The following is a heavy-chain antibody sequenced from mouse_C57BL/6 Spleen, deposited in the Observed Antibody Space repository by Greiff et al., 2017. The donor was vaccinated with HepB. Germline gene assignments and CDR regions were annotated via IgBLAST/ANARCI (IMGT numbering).Heavy chain of an antibody. Sequence: EVQLQQSGAELVRPGASVKLSCTASGFNIKDDYMHWVKQRPEQGLEWIGWIDPENGDTEYASKFQGKATITADTSSNTAYLQLSRLTSEDTAVYYCTFAYYSNDDYFDYWGQGTTLTVSS. CDR3: TFAYYSNDDYFDY. CDR1: GFNIKDDY. CDR2: IDPENGDT. V-gene: IGHV14-4*01. J-gene: IGHJ2*01. D-gene: IGHD2-5*01.